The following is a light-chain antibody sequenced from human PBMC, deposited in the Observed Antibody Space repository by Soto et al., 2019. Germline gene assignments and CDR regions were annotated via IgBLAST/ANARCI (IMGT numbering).Light chain of an antibody. V-gene: IGLV2-11*01. Sequence: QSALTQPRSVSGSPGQAVTISCTGTSSDVGGYNYVSWYQQHPAKAPKLMIYDVSKRPSGVPDRFSGSKSDNTASLTISGLQSVDEADYYCCSYAGGSLIFGGGTKLTVL. J-gene: IGLJ2*01. CDR3: CSYAGGSLI. CDR1: SSDVGGYNY. CDR2: DVS.